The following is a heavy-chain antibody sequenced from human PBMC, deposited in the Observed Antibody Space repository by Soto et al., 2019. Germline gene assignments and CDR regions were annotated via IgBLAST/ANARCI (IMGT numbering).Heavy chain of an antibody. Sequence: QVQLVQSGAEVKKPGSSVKVSCKASGGTFSSYALRWVRQAPGQGLVWMGGIIPISGTANYAQPFQGRVTITADESTNTAYMELSRLRSEDTAVYYCARSQGSSTSLEIYYYYYYGMDVWGQGTTVTVSS. V-gene: IGHV1-69*01. CDR2: IIPISGTA. CDR3: ARSQGSSTSLEIYYYYYYGMDV. J-gene: IGHJ6*02. CDR1: GGTFSSYA. D-gene: IGHD2-2*01.